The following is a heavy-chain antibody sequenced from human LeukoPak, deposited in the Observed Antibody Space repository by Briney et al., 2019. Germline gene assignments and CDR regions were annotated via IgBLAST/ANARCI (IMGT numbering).Heavy chain of an antibody. CDR3: AKDLEVVPAARIFDY. CDR1: GFTFSSYA. Sequence: GSLRLSCAASGFTFSSYAMSWVRQAPGEGLEWVSGITGSGDSTNYADSVKGRFTISRDNSKNTLYLQMNSLRAEDTAVYYCAKDLEVVPAARIFDYWGQGTLVTVSS. J-gene: IGHJ4*02. V-gene: IGHV3-23*01. D-gene: IGHD2-2*01. CDR2: ITGSGDST.